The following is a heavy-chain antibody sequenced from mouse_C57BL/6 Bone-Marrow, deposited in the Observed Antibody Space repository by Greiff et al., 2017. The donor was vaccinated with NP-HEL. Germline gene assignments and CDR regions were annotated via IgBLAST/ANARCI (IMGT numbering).Heavy chain of an antibody. CDR1: GYTFTDYN. Sequence: EVQLQQSGPELVKPGASVKIPCKASGYTFTDYNMDWVKQSHGKSLEWIGDINPNNGGTIYNQKFKGKATLTVDKSSSTAYMELRSLTSEDTADDYSARPPTDSSDYQFAYWGKGTLVTVSA. D-gene: IGHD3-2*02. CDR3: ARPPTDSSDYQFAY. J-gene: IGHJ3*01. V-gene: IGHV1-18*01. CDR2: INPNNGGT.